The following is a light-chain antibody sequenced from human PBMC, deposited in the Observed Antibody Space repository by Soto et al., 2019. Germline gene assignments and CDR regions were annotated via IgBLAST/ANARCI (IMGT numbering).Light chain of an antibody. CDR1: QSINNW. CDR3: LQTDTFPIT. CDR2: DAF. Sequence: DIQMTQSPSTLSASVGDRVTITCRASQSINNWLAWYQQKPGKAPKLLIYDAFSLESGVPSRFSGSGSGTFFTLTISSLQPEDFATYFCLQTDTFPITFGQGTRLEIK. J-gene: IGKJ5*01. V-gene: IGKV1-5*01.